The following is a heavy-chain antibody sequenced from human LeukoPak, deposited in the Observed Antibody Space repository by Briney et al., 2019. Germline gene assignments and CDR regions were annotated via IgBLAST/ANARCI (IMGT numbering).Heavy chain of an antibody. D-gene: IGHD3-16*01. CDR3: ARERGGQSNDYLHGGPFDY. J-gene: IGHJ4*02. Sequence: PGGSLRLSCAASGFXFSSYWISWVRQAPGKGLEWVADIKQDGSEKNYMDSVKGRFTISRDNAKNSLLLQMNSLRVEDTAVYYCARERGGQSNDYLHGGPFDYWGQGTLVTVSS. CDR2: IKQDGSEK. CDR1: GFXFSSYW. V-gene: IGHV3-7*05.